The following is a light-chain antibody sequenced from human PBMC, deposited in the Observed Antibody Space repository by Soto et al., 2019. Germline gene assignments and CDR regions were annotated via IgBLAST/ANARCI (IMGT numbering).Light chain of an antibody. CDR3: SSYAASNNFYFV. V-gene: IGLV2-8*01. J-gene: IGLJ3*02. CDR2: EVT. Sequence: QSALTHPPSASGSPGQSVTISCTGTSSDVGGYNYVSWYQQYPGRAPKLMIYEVTKRPSGVPDRFSGSKSGNMASLTVSGLQAEDEADYYCSSYAASNNFYFVFGGGTKLTVL. CDR1: SSDVGGYNY.